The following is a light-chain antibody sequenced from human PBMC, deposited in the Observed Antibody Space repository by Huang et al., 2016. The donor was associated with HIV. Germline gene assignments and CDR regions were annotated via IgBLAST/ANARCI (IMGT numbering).Light chain of an antibody. CDR3: QYGET. CDR2: KIS. V-gene: IGKV1-5*03. Sequence: DIQMTQSPSTLSAFVGYRLTTTCRASQNISSWLAWYQQKPWKAPRLRIYKISSLESGVPSRFSGSGSGTEFTLTISSLQPDDSGTDYCQYGETVGQGSKVEVK. J-gene: IGKJ1*01. CDR1: QNISSW.